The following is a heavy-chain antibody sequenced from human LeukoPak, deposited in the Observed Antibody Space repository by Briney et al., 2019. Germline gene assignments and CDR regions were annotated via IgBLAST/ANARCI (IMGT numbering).Heavy chain of an antibody. CDR1: GYTLTGYY. J-gene: IGHJ6*03. V-gene: IGHV1-2*06. CDR2: INPNSGGT. CDR3: ARDRGYSCWYYYYYYYYMDV. Sequence: ASVKVSCKASGYTLTGYYMHWVRQAPGQGLEWMGRINPNSGGTNYAQKFQGRVTMTRDTSISTAYMELSRLRSDDTAVYYCARDRGYSCWYYYYYYYYMDVWGKGTTVTVSS. D-gene: IGHD6-13*01.